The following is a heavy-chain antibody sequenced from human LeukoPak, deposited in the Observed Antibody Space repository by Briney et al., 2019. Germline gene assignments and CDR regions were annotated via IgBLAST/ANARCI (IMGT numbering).Heavy chain of an antibody. J-gene: IGHJ4*02. CDR2: IYYSGST. Sequence: SETLSLTCTVSGGSISSSSYYWGWLRQPPGKGLEWIGSIYYSGSTYYNPSLKSRVTISVDTSKNQFSLRLNSVTAADTAVYYCAGSGWSGGPFDYWGQGILVTVSS. CDR1: GGSISSSSYY. CDR3: AGSGWSGGPFDY. V-gene: IGHV4-39*07. D-gene: IGHD6-19*01.